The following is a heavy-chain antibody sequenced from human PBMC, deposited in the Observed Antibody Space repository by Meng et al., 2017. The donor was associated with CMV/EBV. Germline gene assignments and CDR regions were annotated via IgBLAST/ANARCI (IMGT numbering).Heavy chain of an antibody. CDR2: INHSGST. V-gene: IGHV4-34*01. D-gene: IGHD3-3*01. Sequence: QGQRQQWGAGLLKPSETLSLTCAVYGGSFSGYYWSWIRQPPGKGLEWIGEINHSGSTNYNPSLKSRVTISVDTSKNQFSLKLSSVTAADTAVYYCARGSRRLPRFNWFDPWGQGTLVTVSS. J-gene: IGHJ5*02. CDR1: GGSFSGYY. CDR3: ARGSRRLPRFNWFDP.